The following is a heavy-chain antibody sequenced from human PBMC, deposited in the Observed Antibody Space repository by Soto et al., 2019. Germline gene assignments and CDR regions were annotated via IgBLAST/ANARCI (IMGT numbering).Heavy chain of an antibody. D-gene: IGHD6-13*01. CDR3: ARARGSSWYYFDY. V-gene: IGHV4-61*01. J-gene: IGHJ4*02. Sequence: QVQLQESGPGLVKPSETLSLTCTVSGGSVSSGSYYWSWIRQPPGKGLEWIGYIYYSRSTNYNPSLKSRVTISVDTSKNQFSLKLSSVTAADTAVYYCARARGSSWYYFDYWGQGTLVTVSS. CDR2: IYYSRST. CDR1: GGSVSSGSYY.